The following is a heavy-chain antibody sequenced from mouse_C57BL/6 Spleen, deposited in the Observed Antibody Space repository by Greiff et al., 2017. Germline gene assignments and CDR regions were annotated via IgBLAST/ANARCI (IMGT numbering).Heavy chain of an antibody. V-gene: IGHV1-61*01. CDR2: IYPSDSET. Sequence: QVQLQQPGAELVRPGSSVKLSCKASGYTFTSYWMAWVKQRPGQGLEWIGNIYPSDSETHYNQKFKDKATLTVDKSSSTAYMQLSSLTSEDSAVYYCARWDYYGSSYFDYWGQGTTLTVSS. CDR3: ARWDYYGSSYFDY. D-gene: IGHD1-1*01. J-gene: IGHJ2*01. CDR1: GYTFTSYW.